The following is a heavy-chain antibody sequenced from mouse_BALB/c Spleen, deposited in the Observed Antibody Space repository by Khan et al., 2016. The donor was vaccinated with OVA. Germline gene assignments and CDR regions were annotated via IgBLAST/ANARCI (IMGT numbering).Heavy chain of an antibody. CDR3: ARLAYYYDSEGFAY. J-gene: IGHJ3*01. CDR1: GFTFSTYG. Sequence: EVQLVESGGDLVKPEGSLKLSCAASGFTFSTYGMSWVRQTPDKRLEWVATISSGGSYTYYPDSVQGRFTIFSDNAKNTLYLQMSSLKSEDTALFYCARLAYYYDSEGFAYWGQGTLVTVSA. CDR2: ISSGGSYT. D-gene: IGHD1-1*01. V-gene: IGHV5-6*01.